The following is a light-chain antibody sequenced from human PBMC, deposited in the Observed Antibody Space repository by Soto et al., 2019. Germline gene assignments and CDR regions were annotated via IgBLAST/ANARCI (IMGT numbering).Light chain of an antibody. CDR3: QQYSTSPYN. CDR2: KAS. J-gene: IGKJ2*01. Sequence: DIQMTQSPSTLSASVGDRVTITCRASQSMSRWLAWYQQKPGKAPKLLIYKASTLESGVPLRFSGSGSGTEFTLTISSVQPDDSATYYCQQYSTSPYNFGKGTRLEIK. CDR1: QSMSRW. V-gene: IGKV1-5*03.